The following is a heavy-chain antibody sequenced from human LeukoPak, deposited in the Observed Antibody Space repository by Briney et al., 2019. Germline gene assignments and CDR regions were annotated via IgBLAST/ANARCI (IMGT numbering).Heavy chain of an antibody. CDR3: AREVYDFWSGFPDY. Sequence: GGSLRLSCAASGFTFSSYTMSWVRQAPGKGLEWVSAISHTSEYTYHADSVKGRFTISRDNSKNTLYLQMNSLRAEDTAMYYCAREVYDFWSGFPDYWGQGTLVTVSS. D-gene: IGHD3-3*01. CDR1: GFTFSSYT. J-gene: IGHJ4*02. CDR2: ISHTSEYT. V-gene: IGHV3-23*01.